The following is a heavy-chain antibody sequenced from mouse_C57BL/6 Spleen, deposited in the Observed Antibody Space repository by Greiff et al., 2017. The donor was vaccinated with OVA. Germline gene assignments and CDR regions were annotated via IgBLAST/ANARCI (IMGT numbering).Heavy chain of an antibody. CDR3: ARYDYDGLWYFDV. V-gene: IGHV1-52*01. CDR1: GYTFTSSW. CDR2: IDPSDSET. Sequence: QVQLQQPGAELVRPGSSVKLSCKASGYTFTSSWMHWVKQRPIQGLEWIGNIDPSDSETHYNQKFKDKATLTVDKSSSTAYMQLSSLTSEDSAVYYCARYDYDGLWYFDVWGTGTTVTVSS. J-gene: IGHJ1*03. D-gene: IGHD2-4*01.